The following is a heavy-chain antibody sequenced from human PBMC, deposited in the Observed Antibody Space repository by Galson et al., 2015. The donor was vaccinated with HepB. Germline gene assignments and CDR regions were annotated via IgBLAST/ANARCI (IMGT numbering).Heavy chain of an antibody. D-gene: IGHD3-16*01. CDR2: INSDGSST. V-gene: IGHV3-74*01. CDR1: GFTFSSYW. Sequence: SLRLSCAASGFTFSSYWMHWVRHAPGKGLVWVSRINSDGSSTSYADSVKGRFTISRDNAKNTLYLQMNSLRAEDTAMYYCASALITFGAPFDYWGQGTLVTVSS. J-gene: IGHJ4*02. CDR3: ASALITFGAPFDY.